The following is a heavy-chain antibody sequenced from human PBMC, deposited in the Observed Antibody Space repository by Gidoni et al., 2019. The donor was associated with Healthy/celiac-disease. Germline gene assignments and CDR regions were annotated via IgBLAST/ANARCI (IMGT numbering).Heavy chain of an antibody. CDR1: GSSISSSSYY. V-gene: IGHV4-39*01. CDR2: IYYSGST. D-gene: IGHD3-10*01. CDR3: ARQADMVRGSPPGD. J-gene: IGHJ4*02. Sequence: QLQLQESGPGLVKPSETLSLTCTVSGSSISSSSYYWGWIRQPPGKGLEWIGSIYYSGSTYYNPSLKSRVTISVDTSKNQFSLKLSSVTAADTAVYYCARQADMVRGSPPGDWGQGTLVTVSS.